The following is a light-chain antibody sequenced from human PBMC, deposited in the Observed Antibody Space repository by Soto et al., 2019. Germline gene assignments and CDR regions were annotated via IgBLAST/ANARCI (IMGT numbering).Light chain of an antibody. CDR1: QTISTY. J-gene: IGKJ2*01. CDR2: AAS. CDR3: QQSSNIPYT. V-gene: IGKV1-39*01. Sequence: DIQMTQSPSSLSASVGDRVTITCRASQTISTYLNWYQQNPGKAPQLPIYAASSLQSGVPSRFSGSGSGTDFTLTISSLQPEDFATYYCQQSSNIPYTFGQGTKLEIK.